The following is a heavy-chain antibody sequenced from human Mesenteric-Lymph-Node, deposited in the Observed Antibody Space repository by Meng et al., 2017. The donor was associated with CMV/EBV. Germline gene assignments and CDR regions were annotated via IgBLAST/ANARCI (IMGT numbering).Heavy chain of an antibody. CDR2: IHYSGTT. J-gene: IGHJ5*02. D-gene: IGHD4-17*01. CDR1: GGSISGGGYY. V-gene: IGHV4-31*02. Sequence: SGGSISGGGYYWSWIRQHPGKGLEWVGYIHYSGTTYYKPYLKGRVTISVDTSKNQFSLKLSSVTAADTAVYYCAREGFSTVTTSCFDPWGQGTLVTVSS. CDR3: AREGFSTVTTSCFDP.